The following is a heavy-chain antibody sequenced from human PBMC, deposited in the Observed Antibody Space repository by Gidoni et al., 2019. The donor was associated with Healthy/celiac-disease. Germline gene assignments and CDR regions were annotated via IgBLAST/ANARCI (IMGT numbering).Heavy chain of an antibody. J-gene: IGHJ5*02. V-gene: IGHV3-7*03. CDR2: IKQDGSEK. D-gene: IGHD3-3*02. CDR1: GFTFSSYW. Sequence: EVQLVESGGGLVQPGGSLRLSCAASGFTFSSYWMSWVRQAPGKGLEWVANIKQDGSEKYYVDSVKGRFTISRDNAKNSLYLQMNSLRAEDTAVYYCAREVRDGLGFLEWLVWFDPWGQGTLVTVSS. CDR3: AREVRDGLGFLEWLVWFDP.